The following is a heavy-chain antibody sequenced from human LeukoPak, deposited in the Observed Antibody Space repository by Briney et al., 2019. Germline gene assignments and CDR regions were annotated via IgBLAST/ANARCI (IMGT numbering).Heavy chain of an antibody. Sequence: PSETLSLICTVPGGSINSLLWRWLRQPPGKGLEWSGYIYYSGNNNYNPSLKSRVTISADTSKNQFSLTLSSVTAADTAVYYCARDLVRNYSGFDPNSYYYGMDAWGQGTTVTVSS. V-gene: IGHV4-59*11. J-gene: IGHJ6*02. CDR2: IYYSGNN. CDR1: GGSINSLL. D-gene: IGHD5-12*01. CDR3: ARDLVRNYSGFDPNSYYYGMDA.